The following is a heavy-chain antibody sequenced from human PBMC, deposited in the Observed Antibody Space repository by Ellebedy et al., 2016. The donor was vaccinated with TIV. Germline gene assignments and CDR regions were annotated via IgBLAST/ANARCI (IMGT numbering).Heavy chain of an antibody. V-gene: IGHV3-33*01. CDR3: AGSGVVVPFDY. CDR1: GFTFSSYG. J-gene: IGHJ4*02. CDR2: IWYDGSNK. D-gene: IGHD2-2*01. Sequence: GESLKISXAASGFTFSSYGMHWVRQAPGKGLEWVAVIWYDGSNKYYADSVKGRFTISRDNSKNSLYLQMNSLRAEDTAVYYCAGSGVVVPFDYWGQGTLVTVSS.